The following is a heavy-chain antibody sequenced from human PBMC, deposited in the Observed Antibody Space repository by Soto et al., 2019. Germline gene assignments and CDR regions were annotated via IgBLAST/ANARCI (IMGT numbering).Heavy chain of an antibody. CDR1: GFTFSSYG. Sequence: QVQLVESGGGVVQPGRSLRLSCAASGFTFSSYGMHWVRQAPGKGLEWVAVISYDGSNKYYADSVKGRFTISRDNSKNRRYRPMKSLRAEDTAVYYGDKDEGWLQPSYFFDYWGQGTPVTVS. CDR2: ISYDGSNK. CDR3: DKDEGWLQPSYFFDY. D-gene: IGHD5-12*01. J-gene: IGHJ4*02. V-gene: IGHV3-30*18.